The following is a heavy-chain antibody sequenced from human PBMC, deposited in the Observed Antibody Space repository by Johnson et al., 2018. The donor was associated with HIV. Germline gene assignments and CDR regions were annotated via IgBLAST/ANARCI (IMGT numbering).Heavy chain of an antibody. CDR3: ARDLVYYYTVGLDAFDM. CDR2: ISYDGSNK. D-gene: IGHD3-10*01. Sequence: QVQLVESGGGVVQPRRSLRLSCAASGFTFSNYAMNWVRQAPGKGLEWVAVISYDGSNKYYADSVKGRFTISRDNSKNTLYLQMNSLRAEDTAVYYCARDLVYYYTVGLDAFDMWGQGTMVTVSS. V-gene: IGHV3-30-3*01. J-gene: IGHJ3*02. CDR1: GFTFSNYA.